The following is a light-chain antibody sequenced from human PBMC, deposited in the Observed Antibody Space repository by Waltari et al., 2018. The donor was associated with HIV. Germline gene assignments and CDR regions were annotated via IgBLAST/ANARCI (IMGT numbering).Light chain of an antibody. CDR2: RNY. CDR1: TSNVETQW. CDR3: GVWDSTLKQWL. J-gene: IGLJ3*02. Sequence: QSVLTQPPSASGTPGQTVTISCSGSTSNVETQWVYRSQQLPETAPKLLIYRNYQRPSGVPDRFSSSQSGASASLIISGLRSEDEADYSCGVWDSTLKQWLFGGGTKLTVL. V-gene: IGLV1-47*01.